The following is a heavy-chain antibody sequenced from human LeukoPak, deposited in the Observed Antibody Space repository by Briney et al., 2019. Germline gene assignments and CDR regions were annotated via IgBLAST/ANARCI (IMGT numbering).Heavy chain of an antibody. CDR3: ARGTAVAGKDEYFQH. J-gene: IGHJ1*01. CDR1: EGTFSSYA. CDR2: FIPIFGTA. D-gene: IGHD6-19*01. V-gene: IGHV1-69*13. Sequence: SVKVSCKASEGTFSSYAIIWVRQAPGQGREGMGGFIPIFGTANYAQKFQGRVTITADESTSTAYMELSSLRSEDTAVYYCARGTAVAGKDEYFQHWGQGTLVTVSS.